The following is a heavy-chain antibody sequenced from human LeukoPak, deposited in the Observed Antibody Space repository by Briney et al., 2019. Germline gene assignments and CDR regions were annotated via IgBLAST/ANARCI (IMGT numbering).Heavy chain of an antibody. Sequence: ASVKVSCKASGYTFTGYYMHWVRQAPGQGLQWMGWINPNSGGTNYAQNFQGRVTMTRGTSISTAYMELSRLRSDDTAVYYCARGALAMVTYGLDYWGQGTLVTVSS. J-gene: IGHJ4*02. CDR1: GYTFTGYY. CDR3: ARGALAMVTYGLDY. D-gene: IGHD5-18*01. CDR2: INPNSGGT. V-gene: IGHV1-2*02.